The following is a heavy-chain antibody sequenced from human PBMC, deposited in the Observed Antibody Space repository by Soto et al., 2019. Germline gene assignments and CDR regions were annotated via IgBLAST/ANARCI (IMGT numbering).Heavy chain of an antibody. J-gene: IGHJ6*02. CDR2: ISYDGSNK. Sequence: PGESLKISCAASGFTFSSYGMHWVRQAPGKGLEWVAVISYDGSNKYYADSVKGRFTISRDNSKNTLYLQMNSLRAEDTAVYYCAKGGTSDYSYYYGMDVWGQGTTVTVSS. CDR1: GFTFSSYG. CDR3: AKGGTSDYSYYYGMDV. V-gene: IGHV3-30*18.